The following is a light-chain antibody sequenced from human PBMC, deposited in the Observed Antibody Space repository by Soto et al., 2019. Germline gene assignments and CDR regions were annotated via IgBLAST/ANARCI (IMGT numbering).Light chain of an antibody. Sequence: EIVLTQSPATLSLSPGDRATLSCRASQSVSSYLAWYQQKPGQAPTLLIYDAATRATGIPARVSGSGPGTDCTLTISSREPEDFAVYYCQQGNNWSWTFGQGTKVEIK. CDR3: QQGNNWSWT. CDR2: DAA. V-gene: IGKV3-11*01. J-gene: IGKJ1*01. CDR1: QSVSSY.